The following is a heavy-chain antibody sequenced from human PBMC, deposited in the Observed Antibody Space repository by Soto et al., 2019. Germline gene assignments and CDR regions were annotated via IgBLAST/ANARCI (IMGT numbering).Heavy chain of an antibody. V-gene: IGHV3-11*01. D-gene: IGHD2-15*01. CDR3: ARQKYWGHYYYYYGMDV. J-gene: IGHJ6*02. CDR2: ISSSGSTI. CDR1: GFTFSDYY. Sequence: PGGSLRLSCAASGFTFSDYYMSWIRQAPGKGLEWVSYISSSGSTIYYADSVKGRFTISRDNAKNSLYLQMNSLRAEDTAVYYCARQKYWGHYYYYYGMDVWGQGTTVTVSS.